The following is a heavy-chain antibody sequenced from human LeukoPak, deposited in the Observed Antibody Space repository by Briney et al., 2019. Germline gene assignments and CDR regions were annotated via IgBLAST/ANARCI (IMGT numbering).Heavy chain of an antibody. CDR2: IYYGGST. J-gene: IGHJ4*02. D-gene: IGHD4-17*01. CDR1: GGSISSGGYS. CDR3: ARVYGDYYFDY. V-gene: IGHV4-31*03. Sequence: SQTLSLTCTVSGGSISSGGYSWSWIRQPPGKGLEWIGYIYYGGSTYYSPSLKSRVTISVDTSKNQFSLKLSSVTAADTAVYFCARVYGDYYFDYWGLGTLVTVSS.